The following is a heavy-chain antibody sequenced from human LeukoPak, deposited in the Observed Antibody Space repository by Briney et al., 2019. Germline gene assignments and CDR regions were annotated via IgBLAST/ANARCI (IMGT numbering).Heavy chain of an antibody. D-gene: IGHD1-1*01. J-gene: IGHJ4*02. Sequence: PGGSLRLSCAASGFTFSNYWMHWVRQAPGKGLVWVSLIYGDGTTTTYADSVKGRSTISRDNGKNTLYLQMNSLTVEDTAVYYCVGDETGTTPLDYWGQGTLVSVSS. CDR1: GFTFSNYW. CDR3: VGDETGTTPLDY. CDR2: IYGDGTTT. V-gene: IGHV3-74*01.